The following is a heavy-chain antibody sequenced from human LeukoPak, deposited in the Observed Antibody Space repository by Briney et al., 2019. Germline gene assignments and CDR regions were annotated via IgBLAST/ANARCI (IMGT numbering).Heavy chain of an antibody. CDR1: GCTVGTNY. CDR3: ARYGDYVY. D-gene: IGHD4-17*01. J-gene: IGHJ4*02. CDR2: IYSGGST. Sequence: GGSLRLSCAASGCTVGTNYMSWVRQAPGQGLEWVSVIYSGGSTYYADSVKGRFTISRDNSKNTLYLQMNSLRAEDTAVYYCARYGDYVYWGQGTLATVSS. V-gene: IGHV3-53*01.